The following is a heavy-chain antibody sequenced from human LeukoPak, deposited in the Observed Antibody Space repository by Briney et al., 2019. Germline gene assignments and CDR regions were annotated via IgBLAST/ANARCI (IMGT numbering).Heavy chain of an antibody. CDR1: GGSFSSSFW. V-gene: IGHV4-4*02. D-gene: IGHD3-10*01. CDR2: IYHSGST. CDR3: AQARFSGYYFGY. J-gene: IGHJ4*02. Sequence: PSETLSLTCAVSGGSFSSSFWWSWVRQPPGKGLEWIGEIYHSGSTNYNPSLKSRVTISVDKSKNQFSLKLNSVTAADTAVYYCAQARFSGYYFGYWGQGTLVTISS.